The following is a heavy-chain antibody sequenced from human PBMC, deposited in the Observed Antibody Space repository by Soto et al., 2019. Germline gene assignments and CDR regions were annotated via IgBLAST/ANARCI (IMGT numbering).Heavy chain of an antibody. CDR2: INHSGST. D-gene: IGHD4-17*01. CDR3: ARGRVYYADDY. J-gene: IGHJ4*02. CDR1: GGSFSGYY. V-gene: IGHV4-34*01. Sequence: SETLSLTCAVYGGSFSGYYWSWIRQPPGKGLEWIGEINHSGSTNYNPSLKSRVTISVDTSKNQFSLKLSSVTAADTAVYYCARGRVYYADDYWGQGTLVTVSS.